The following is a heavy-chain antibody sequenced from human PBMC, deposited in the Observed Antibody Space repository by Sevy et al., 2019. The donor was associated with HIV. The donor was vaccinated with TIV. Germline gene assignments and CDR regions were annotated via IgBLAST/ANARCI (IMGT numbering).Heavy chain of an antibody. CDR1: GYTFTSYR. Sequence: ASVKVSCQASGYTFTSYRIYWVRQAPGQGLEWMGWISPFNGDTNYAQKLQGRVTMITDTSTNIAYMEMRSLRSDETAVYYCARAYCSGGSCYSLAYWGQGTLVTVSS. CDR2: ISPFNGDT. J-gene: IGHJ4*02. CDR3: ARAYCSGGSCYSLAY. D-gene: IGHD2-15*01. V-gene: IGHV1-18*01.